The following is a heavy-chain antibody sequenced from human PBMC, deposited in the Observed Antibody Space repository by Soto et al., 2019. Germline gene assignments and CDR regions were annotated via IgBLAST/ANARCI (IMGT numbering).Heavy chain of an antibody. Sequence: GGSLRLSCAASGFTFNNYAMTWVRQAPGKGLEWVSAISASGHSAFYADSVKGRFTISRDNSKNTLYLHMNSLRAEDTAVYYCAKPLIWESEFYYFAMDVWGQGTTVTVSS. J-gene: IGHJ6*02. CDR1: GFTFNNYA. CDR2: ISASGHSA. CDR3: AKPLIWESEFYYFAMDV. V-gene: IGHV3-23*01. D-gene: IGHD1-26*01.